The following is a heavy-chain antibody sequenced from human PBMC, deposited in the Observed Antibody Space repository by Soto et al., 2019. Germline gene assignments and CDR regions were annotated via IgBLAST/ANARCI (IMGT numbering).Heavy chain of an antibody. CDR1: GGSISSYY. CDR3: ASGGRRGWSRYFDL. CDR2: IYYSGST. D-gene: IGHD3-16*01. V-gene: IGHV4-59*01. J-gene: IGHJ2*01. Sequence: QVRLQESGPGLVKPSETLSLTCTVSGGSISSYYWSWIRQPPGKGLEWIGYIYYSGSTNYNPPLKTRVTISVDTYKNLFSLKLRSVTAADPAVYYCASGGRRGWSRYFDLWGRGTLVTVAA.